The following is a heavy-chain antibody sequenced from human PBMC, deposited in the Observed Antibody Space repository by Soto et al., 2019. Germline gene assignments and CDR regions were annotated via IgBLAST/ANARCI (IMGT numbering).Heavy chain of an antibody. CDR1: GFTFSSYG. V-gene: IGHV3-30*18. Sequence: GGSLRLSCAASGFTFSSYGMHWVRQAPGKGLEWVAVISYDGSNKYYADSVKGRFTISRDNSKNTLYLQMNSLRAEDTAVYYCANDSPTYYDILTGYTLWGQGTLVTVSS. J-gene: IGHJ4*02. CDR2: ISYDGSNK. CDR3: ANDSPTYYDILTGYTL. D-gene: IGHD3-9*01.